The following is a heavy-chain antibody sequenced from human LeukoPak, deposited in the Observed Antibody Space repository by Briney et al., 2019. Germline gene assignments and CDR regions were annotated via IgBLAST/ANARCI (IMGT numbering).Heavy chain of an antibody. CDR1: GGSISSGDYY. CDR3: AREPRYCSRTTSCYHANYFYYMDV. CDR2: IYYSGST. Sequence: SQTLSLTCTVSGGSISSGDYYWSWIRQPPGKGLEWIGYIYYSGSTYYNPSLKSRVTISVDTSKNQFSLKLNSVTAADTAVYYCAREPRYCSRTTSCYHANYFYYMDVWGKGTTVTVSS. D-gene: IGHD2-2*01. V-gene: IGHV4-30-4*01. J-gene: IGHJ6*03.